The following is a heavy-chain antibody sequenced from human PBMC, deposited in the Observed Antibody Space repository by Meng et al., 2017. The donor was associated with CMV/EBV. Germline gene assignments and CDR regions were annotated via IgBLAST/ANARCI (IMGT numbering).Heavy chain of an antibody. CDR2: ISSDGSKA. CDR1: GFTFSSYA. J-gene: IGHJ6*02. Sequence: GESLKISCAASGFTFSSYAIHWVRQAPGKGLEWVAVISSDGSKAYYADSVRGRFTISRDNSKNTLYLQMNSLRAEDTAVYYCAKEAGTTMNRGGCSGGSCYRYYYGMDVWGQGTTVTVSS. CDR3: AKEAGTTMNRGGCSGGSCYRYYYGMDV. D-gene: IGHD2-15*01. V-gene: IGHV3-30-3*01.